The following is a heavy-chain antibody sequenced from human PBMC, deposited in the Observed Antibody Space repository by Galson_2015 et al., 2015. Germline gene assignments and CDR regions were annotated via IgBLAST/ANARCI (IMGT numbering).Heavy chain of an antibody. CDR3: TRVRNTVTTYEAFDI. V-gene: IGHV3-48*03. Sequence: SLRLSCAASGFTFSSYEINWVRQALGKGLEWVSFISSSGGTIKYAESVKGRFTISRDNAKYSVDLQMNSLRVEDTAVYYCTRVRNTVTTYEAFDIWGQGTLVTVSS. CDR1: GFTFSSYE. D-gene: IGHD4-17*01. CDR2: ISSSGGTI. J-gene: IGHJ3*02.